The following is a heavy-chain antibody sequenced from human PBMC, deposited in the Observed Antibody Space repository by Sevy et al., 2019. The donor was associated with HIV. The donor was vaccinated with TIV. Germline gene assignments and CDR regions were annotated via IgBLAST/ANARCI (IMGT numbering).Heavy chain of an antibody. V-gene: IGHV3-53*01. J-gene: IGHJ6*02. Sequence: GGSLRLSCAASGFTVSSNYMSWVRQAPGKGLEWVSVIYSGGSTYYADSVKGRFTISRDNSKNTLYLQMNSLRAEDTAVYYCARVTTLGIAAAGGGKLGMDVWGQGTTVTVSS. CDR1: GFTVSSNY. CDR3: ARVTTLGIAAAGGGKLGMDV. D-gene: IGHD6-13*01. CDR2: IYSGGST.